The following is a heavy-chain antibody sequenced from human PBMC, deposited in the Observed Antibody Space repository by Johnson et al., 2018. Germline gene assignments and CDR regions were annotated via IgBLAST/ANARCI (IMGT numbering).Heavy chain of an antibody. CDR3: AKDGVLWGSQYFHH. CDR2: ITVNSGSI. V-gene: IGHV3-9*01. Sequence: VQLVQSGGGLVQPGRSLRLSCAASGFTFDDYAMHWVRQAPGKGLEWVSGITVNSGSIAYADSVKGRFTISRDNAKKSLYLQMNSLRPEDTALDYCAKDGVLWGSQYFHHWGQGTLVIVSS. CDR1: GFTFDDYA. J-gene: IGHJ1*01. D-gene: IGHD2-21*01.